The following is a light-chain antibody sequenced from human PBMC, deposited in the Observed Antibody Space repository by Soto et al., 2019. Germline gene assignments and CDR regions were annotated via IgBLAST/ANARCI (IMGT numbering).Light chain of an antibody. J-gene: IGLJ2*01. CDR1: SSDVGSYNL. CDR2: EGS. CDR3: CSYAGSRTLV. V-gene: IGLV2-23*01. Sequence: QSVLTQPASVSGSPGQSITISCTGTSSDVGSYNLVSWYQQHPGKAPKLMIYEGSKRPSGVSNRFSGTKSVNTASLTITGLQAEDEADYYCCSYAGSRTLVFGGGTKLTVL.